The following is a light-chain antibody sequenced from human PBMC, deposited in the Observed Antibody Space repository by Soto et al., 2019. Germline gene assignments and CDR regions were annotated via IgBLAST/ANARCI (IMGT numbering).Light chain of an antibody. CDR1: QSLSGSY. J-gene: IGKJ2*01. CDR2: GAS. Sequence: EIVLTQSPGTLSLSPGERATLSCRASQSLSGSYLAWYQQKPGQAPRLLIYGASSRATGISARFSGSGSGTDFTLTISRLQPEDFSVYYCQQYGGSPLYTFGQGTKLESK. V-gene: IGKV3-20*01. CDR3: QQYGGSPLYT.